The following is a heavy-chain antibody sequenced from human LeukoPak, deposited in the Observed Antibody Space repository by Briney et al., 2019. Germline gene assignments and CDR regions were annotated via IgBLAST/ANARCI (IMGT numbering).Heavy chain of an antibody. V-gene: IGHV3-66*01. Sequence: GGSLRLSCAASGFTVSSNYTSWVRQAPGKGLEWVSVIYSGGSTYYADSVKGRFTISRDNSKNTLYLQMNSLRAEDTAVYYCAKDWGKRGYSYGPYYYYGMDVWGQGTTVTVSS. CDR2: IYSGGST. CDR1: GFTVSSNY. CDR3: AKDWGKRGYSYGPYYYYGMDV. D-gene: IGHD5-18*01. J-gene: IGHJ6*02.